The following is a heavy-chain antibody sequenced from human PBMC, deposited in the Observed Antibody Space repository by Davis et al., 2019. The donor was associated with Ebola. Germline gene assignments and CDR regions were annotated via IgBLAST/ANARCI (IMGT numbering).Heavy chain of an antibody. Sequence: MPSETLSLTCSVYGGSFSGYYWSWIRQPPGKGLEWIGEINHSGSTNYNPSLKSRVTISVDTSKNQFSLKLSSVTAADTAVYHCAKGSIAVALFDCWGQGTLVTVSS. D-gene: IGHD6-19*01. J-gene: IGHJ4*02. V-gene: IGHV4-34*01. CDR2: INHSGST. CDR3: AKGSIAVALFDC. CDR1: GGSFSGYY.